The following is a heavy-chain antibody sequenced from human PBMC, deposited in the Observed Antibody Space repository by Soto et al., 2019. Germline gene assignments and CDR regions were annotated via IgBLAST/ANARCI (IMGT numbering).Heavy chain of an antibody. CDR2: ISVSGDNT. CDR3: AREYSSGESYYYYYMDV. J-gene: IGHJ6*03. D-gene: IGHD6-19*01. CDR1: GFTFSSYV. Sequence: GGSLRLSCAASGFTFSSYVMSWVRQAPGKGLEWVSAISVSGDNTYYADSVKGRFSISRDNSKNTLYLQMNSLRAEDTAVYYCAREYSSGESYYYYYMDVWGKGTTVTVSS. V-gene: IGHV3-23*01.